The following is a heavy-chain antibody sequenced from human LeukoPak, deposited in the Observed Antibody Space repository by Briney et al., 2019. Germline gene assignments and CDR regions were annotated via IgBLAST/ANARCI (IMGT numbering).Heavy chain of an antibody. J-gene: IGHJ1*01. D-gene: IGHD6-13*01. CDR1: GGTFSSYA. CDR2: IIPIFGTA. Sequence: SVKVSCKASGGTFSSYAISWVRQAPGQGLEWMGGIIPIFGTANYAQKFQGRVTITADESTSTAYMELSSLRSEGTAVYYCARDAPCIAAAGTVCLEHWGQGTLVTVSS. V-gene: IGHV1-69*01. CDR3: ARDAPCIAAAGTVCLEH.